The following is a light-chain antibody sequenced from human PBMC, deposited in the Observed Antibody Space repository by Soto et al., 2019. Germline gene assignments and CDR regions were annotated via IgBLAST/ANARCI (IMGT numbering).Light chain of an antibody. V-gene: IGKV3-15*01. Sequence: EMGLTLAPATLSVYPGASATLSCRASQSVGSDLVWYRQKPGQAPRLLIYGASNRATGVPDRFSGSGSGTVFTLTISSLQSDDFAVYYCQQYLDWPRPFGQGTNVAIK. CDR2: GAS. J-gene: IGKJ1*01. CDR3: QQYLDWPRP. CDR1: QSVGSD.